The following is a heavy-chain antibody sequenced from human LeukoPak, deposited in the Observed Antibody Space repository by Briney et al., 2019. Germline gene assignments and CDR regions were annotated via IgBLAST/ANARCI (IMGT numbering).Heavy chain of an antibody. CDR1: GFTVSSNY. CDR2: IYIGGSP. V-gene: IGHV3-66*01. Sequence: GGSLRLSCAASGFTVSSNYMSWVRQAPGKGLEWLSVIYIGGSPYYADSVKGRFTISRDNSKNTLYLQMNSLRAEDTAVYYCARSTFLSDAFDIWGQGTMVTVSS. CDR3: ARSTFLSDAFDI. J-gene: IGHJ3*02.